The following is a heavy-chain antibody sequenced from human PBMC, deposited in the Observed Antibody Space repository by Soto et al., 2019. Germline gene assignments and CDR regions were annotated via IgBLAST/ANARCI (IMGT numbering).Heavy chain of an antibody. CDR3: AKSDSSRWLIPFDY. V-gene: IGHV3-23*01. CDR1: GFTFSSYA. CDR2: ISGSGGST. Sequence: PGGSLRLSCAASGFTFSSYAMNWVRQAPGKGLEWVSGISGSGGSTYYADSVKGRFTVSRDNSKNTLFLQMNSLRAEDTAVYYCAKSDSSRWLIPFDYWGQGTLVTVYS. J-gene: IGHJ4*02. D-gene: IGHD6-13*01.